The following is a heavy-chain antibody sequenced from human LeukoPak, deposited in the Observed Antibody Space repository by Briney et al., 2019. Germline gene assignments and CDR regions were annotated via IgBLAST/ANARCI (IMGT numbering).Heavy chain of an antibody. D-gene: IGHD4-11*01. CDR3: ARSYSNDYFDY. Sequence: ASVNVSCKASGYTFTGYYMHWVRQAPGQGPEWMGWINPNSGGTNYAQKFQGWVTMTRDTSISTAYMELSRLRSDDTAVYYCARSYSNDYFDYWGQGTLVTVSS. V-gene: IGHV1-2*04. CDR2: INPNSGGT. CDR1: GYTFTGYY. J-gene: IGHJ4*02.